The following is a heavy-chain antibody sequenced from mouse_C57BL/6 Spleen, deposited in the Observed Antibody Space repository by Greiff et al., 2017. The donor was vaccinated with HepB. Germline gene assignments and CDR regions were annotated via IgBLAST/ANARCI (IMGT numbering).Heavy chain of an antibody. CDR2: IHPNSGST. J-gene: IGHJ4*01. D-gene: IGHD2-3*01. V-gene: IGHV1-64*01. CDR3: ARVGYYEDAMDY. Sequence: QVQLLQPGAELVKPGASVKLSCKASGYTFTSYWMHWVKQRPGQGLEWIGMIHPNSGSTNYNEKFKSKATLTVDKSSSTAYMQLSSLTSEDSAVYYCARVGYYEDAMDYWGQGTSATVSS. CDR1: GYTFTSYW.